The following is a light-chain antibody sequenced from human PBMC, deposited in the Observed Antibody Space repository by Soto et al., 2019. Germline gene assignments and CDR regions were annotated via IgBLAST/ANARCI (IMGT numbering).Light chain of an antibody. CDR3: QQSYSTPQT. J-gene: IGKJ1*01. CDR2: AAS. CDR1: QSMSSY. Sequence: DIQMTQSPSSLSASVGDRVTITCRASQSMSSYLNWYQQKPGKAPKLLIYAASSLQSGVPSRFSGSGSGTEFTLTISSLQPEDFATYYCQQSYSTPQTFGQGTKVEIK. V-gene: IGKV1-39*01.